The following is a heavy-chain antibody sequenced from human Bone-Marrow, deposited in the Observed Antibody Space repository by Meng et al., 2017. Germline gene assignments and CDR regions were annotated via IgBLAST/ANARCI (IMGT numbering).Heavy chain of an antibody. CDR1: GFTFSNYE. J-gene: IGHJ3*02. CDR3: ARVKSVWFGEFSPPNAFDI. CDR2: IDTSGTII. D-gene: IGHD3-10*01. Sequence: GESLKISCAASGFTFSNYEMNWVRQAPGKGLELISYIDTSGTIIKYVESVRGRFTISRDNAKNSLFLQMNSLRAEDTAVYYCARVKSVWFGEFSPPNAFDIWGQGTMVTVSS. V-gene: IGHV3-48*03.